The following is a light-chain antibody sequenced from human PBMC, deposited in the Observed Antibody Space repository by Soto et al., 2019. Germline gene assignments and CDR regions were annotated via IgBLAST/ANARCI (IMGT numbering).Light chain of an antibody. CDR2: KAF. CDR3: QQFNNYPWT. Sequence: DIQMTQYPSTLYASVGDRVTITCRASQSISSGLAWYQQKPGKAPKRLIYKAFNLESGVPSRFSGSGSGTEFTLTISSLQPDDFATYYCQQFNNYPWTFGQGTRVEI. J-gene: IGKJ1*01. CDR1: QSISSG. V-gene: IGKV1-5*03.